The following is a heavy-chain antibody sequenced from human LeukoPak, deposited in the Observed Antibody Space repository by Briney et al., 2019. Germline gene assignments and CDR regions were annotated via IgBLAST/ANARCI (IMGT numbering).Heavy chain of an antibody. CDR2: IYPGDSDT. CDR1: GYSFTSYW. Sequence: GESLKISCKGSGYSFTSYWIGWVRQMPGKGLEWMGIIYPGDSDTRYSPSFQGQVTISADKSISTAYLQWSSLKASDTAMYYCARYYYGSGSPLEAFDTWGQGTMVTVSS. J-gene: IGHJ3*02. V-gene: IGHV5-51*01. D-gene: IGHD3-10*01. CDR3: ARYYYGSGSPLEAFDT.